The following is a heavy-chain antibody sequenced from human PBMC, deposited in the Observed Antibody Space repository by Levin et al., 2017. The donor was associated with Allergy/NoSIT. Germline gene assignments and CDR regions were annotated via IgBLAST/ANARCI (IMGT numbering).Heavy chain of an antibody. CDR1: GDTLTVLA. CDR3: ATGPEYGGYYFAMDV. CDR2: FDPEEAKT. V-gene: IGHV1-24*01. Sequence: ASVKVSCKVSGDTLTVLAMQWVRQAPGQGLEWMGGFDPEEAKTIYEQKFQGRFTMTEDTSTDTAYMQLRSLRPEDTAVYYCATGPEYGGYYFAMDVWGQGTTVTVSS. J-gene: IGHJ6*02. D-gene: IGHD5-12*01.